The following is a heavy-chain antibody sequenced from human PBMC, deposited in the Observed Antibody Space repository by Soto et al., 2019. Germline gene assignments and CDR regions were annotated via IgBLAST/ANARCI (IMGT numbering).Heavy chain of an antibody. D-gene: IGHD3-10*01. CDR2: IIPIFGTA. Sequence: GASVKVSCKASGGTFSSYAISWVRQAPGQGLEWMGGIIPIFGTANYAQKFQGRVTITADESTSTAYMELSSLRSEDTAVYYCADGGERWLKLGYWGQGTLVTVSS. V-gene: IGHV1-69*13. CDR3: ADGGERWLKLGY. CDR1: GGTFSSYA. J-gene: IGHJ4*02.